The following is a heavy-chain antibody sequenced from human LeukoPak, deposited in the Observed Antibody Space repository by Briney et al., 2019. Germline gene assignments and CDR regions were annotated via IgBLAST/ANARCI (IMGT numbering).Heavy chain of an antibody. CDR3: ARGPPLDCSSASCDTPFDY. Sequence: ASVKVSCKASGYTFTSYDINWVRQATGQGPEWMGWMNPNSGNTGYAQKFQGRVTITRHTSISTAYMELSSLRSEDTAVYYCARGPPLDCSSASCDTPFDYWGQGTQVTVSS. D-gene: IGHD2-2*01. V-gene: IGHV1-8*01. J-gene: IGHJ4*02. CDR2: MNPNSGNT. CDR1: GYTFTSYD.